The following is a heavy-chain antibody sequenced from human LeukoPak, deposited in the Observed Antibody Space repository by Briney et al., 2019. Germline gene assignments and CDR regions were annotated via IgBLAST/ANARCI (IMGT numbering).Heavy chain of an antibody. CDR3: ARGGYDSSGYYSGAGARADY. J-gene: IGHJ4*02. CDR2: ISSSSSYI. V-gene: IGHV3-21*01. D-gene: IGHD3-22*01. Sequence: GGSLRLSCAASGFTFSSYSMNWVRQAPGKGLEWVSSISSSSSYIYYADSVKGRFTISRDNAQNSLYLQMNSLRAEDTAVYHCARGGYDSSGYYSGAGARADYWGQGTLVTVSS. CDR1: GFTFSSYS.